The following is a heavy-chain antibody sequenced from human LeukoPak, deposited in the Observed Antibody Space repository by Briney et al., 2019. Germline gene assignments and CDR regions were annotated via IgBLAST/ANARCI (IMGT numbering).Heavy chain of an antibody. D-gene: IGHD1-7*01. Sequence: GGSLRLSCAASGFTFSDYYMSWIRQAPGKGLEWVSYISSSGSTIYYADSVKGRFTISRDNSKNTLYLQMNSLRAEDTAVYYCAKDEDGITGTSGGFDYWGQGTLVTVSS. J-gene: IGHJ4*02. CDR3: AKDEDGITGTSGGFDY. CDR1: GFTFSDYY. V-gene: IGHV3-11*01. CDR2: ISSSGSTI.